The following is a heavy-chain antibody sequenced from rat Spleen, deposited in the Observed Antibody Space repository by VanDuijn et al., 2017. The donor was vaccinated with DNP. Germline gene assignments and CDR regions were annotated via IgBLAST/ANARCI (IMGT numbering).Heavy chain of an antibody. CDR2: ITSSGGST. Sequence: EVQLVESGGGLVQPGRSLKLSCVASGFTFNNYWMTWIRQVPGKGLEWVASITSSGGSTYYPDSVKGRFTISRDNAKNTLYLQMNSLRSEDTATYYCAREGYTTGMGFDYWGQGVMVTVSS. J-gene: IGHJ2*01. D-gene: IGHD1-7*01. V-gene: IGHV5-31*01. CDR3: AREGYTTGMGFDY. CDR1: GFTFNNYW.